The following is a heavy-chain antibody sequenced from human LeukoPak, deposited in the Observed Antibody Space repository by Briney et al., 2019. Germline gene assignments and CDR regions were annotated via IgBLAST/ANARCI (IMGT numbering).Heavy chain of an antibody. CDR1: VLALSSYW. CDR2: IKPDGSGK. CDR3: TSQPAVLDLDC. D-gene: IGHD4/OR15-4a*01. V-gene: IGHV3-7*01. J-gene: IGHJ4*02. Sequence: GGSLRLSCAPSVLALSSYWMTFVREAPGHGLEWVANIKPDGSGKNYVDSVKGRLTISRDNARNSLYLQMKGLRVEDAAVYYCTSQPAVLDLDCWGQGTLVTVSS.